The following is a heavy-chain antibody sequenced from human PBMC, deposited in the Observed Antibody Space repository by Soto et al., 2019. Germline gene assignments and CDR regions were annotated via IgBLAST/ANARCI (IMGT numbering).Heavy chain of an antibody. J-gene: IGHJ6*02. CDR3: ARDVIAGPYYYVMDV. V-gene: IGHV1-18*01. CDR1: GYTFTSYG. D-gene: IGHD6-13*01. Sequence: ASVKVSCKASGYTFTSYGISWVRQAPGQGLEWMGWISAYNGNTNYAQKLQGRVTMTTDTSTSTAYMELRSLRSDDTAVYYCARDVIAGPYYYVMDVWGQGTTVTVSS. CDR2: ISAYNGNT.